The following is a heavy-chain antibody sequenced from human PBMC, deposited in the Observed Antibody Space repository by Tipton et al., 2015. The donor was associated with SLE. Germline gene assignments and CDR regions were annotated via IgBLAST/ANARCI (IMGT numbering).Heavy chain of an antibody. CDR2: ISYDGSNK. D-gene: IGHD1-26*01. V-gene: IGHV3-30*03. CDR3: TRVMTGSRSDF. CDR1: GLTFSSYG. J-gene: IGHJ4*02. Sequence: SLRLSCEASGLTFSSYGMHWVRQAPGKGLEWVALISYDGSNKYYADSVKGRFTISRDNSKNQFSLNLNSVTAADTAFYYCTRVMTGSRSDFRGRGTLVTVSP.